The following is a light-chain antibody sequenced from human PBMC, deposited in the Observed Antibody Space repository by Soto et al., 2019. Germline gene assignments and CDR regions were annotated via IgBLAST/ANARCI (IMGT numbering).Light chain of an antibody. J-gene: IGKJ4*01. CDR1: RSLDTW. V-gene: IGKV1-5*03. CDR2: KAS. CDR3: QQYNAYPLT. Sequence: DIQMTQSPSTLSASVGDRVTITCRASRSLDTWLAWFQQKPGKAPNLVIYKASILQSGVPSRFSGSGSGTEFTLTISSLQPDYFGTYYCQQYNAYPLTFGGGTRVEIK.